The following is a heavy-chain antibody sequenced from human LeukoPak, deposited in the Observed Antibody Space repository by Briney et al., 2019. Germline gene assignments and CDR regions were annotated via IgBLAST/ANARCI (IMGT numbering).Heavy chain of an antibody. V-gene: IGHV4-39*07. J-gene: IGHJ4*02. CDR1: GGSISSSSYY. CDR3: AREAVGATPDFDY. CDR2: IYYSGST. D-gene: IGHD1-26*01. Sequence: SETLSLTCTVSGGSISSSSYYWGWIRQPPGKGLEWIGSIYYSGSTYYNPSLKSRVTISVDTSKNQFSLKLSSVTAADTAVYYCAREAVGATPDFDYWGQGTLVTVSS.